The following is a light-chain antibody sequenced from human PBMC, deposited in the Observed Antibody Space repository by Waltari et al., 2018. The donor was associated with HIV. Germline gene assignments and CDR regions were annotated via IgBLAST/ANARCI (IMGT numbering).Light chain of an antibody. Sequence: QSVLTQPPSASGTPGQRVTISCSGSSSNFGSNPVNWYQQLPGTAPKLLIYSNIQRPSGVTDRFPGSRSGTSASLAISGLQSDDEADYYCAAWDDSLNGLWVFGGGTKLTVL. CDR3: AAWDDSLNGLWV. J-gene: IGLJ3*02. V-gene: IGLV1-44*01. CDR2: SNI. CDR1: SSNFGSNP.